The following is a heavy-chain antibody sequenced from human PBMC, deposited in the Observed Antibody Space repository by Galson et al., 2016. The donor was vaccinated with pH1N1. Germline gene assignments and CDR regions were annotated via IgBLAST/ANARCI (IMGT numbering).Heavy chain of an antibody. J-gene: IGHJ4*02. CDR2: IHYSGST. V-gene: IGHV4-4*02. CDR3: AKGRHYGDSQPFDY. D-gene: IGHD4-17*01. Sequence: SLTCIVSGDSVSSEIWWTWVRQPPGKALEWIGEIHYSGSTNFHPALGSRVAMSLDVSRNIFSLDLGSVTAADTAVYYCAKGRHYGDSQPFDYWGQGILVTVSS. CDR1: GDSVSSEIW.